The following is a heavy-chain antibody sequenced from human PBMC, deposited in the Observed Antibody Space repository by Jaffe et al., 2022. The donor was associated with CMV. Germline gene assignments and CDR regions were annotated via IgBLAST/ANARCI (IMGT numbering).Heavy chain of an antibody. CDR2: INHSGST. V-gene: IGHV4-34*01. CDR3: ARGRRYFDWLSGTGLDY. D-gene: IGHD3-9*01. Sequence: QVQLQQWGAGLLKPSETLSLTCAVYGGSFSGYYWSWIRQPPGKGLEWIGEINHSGSTNYNPSLKSRVTISVDTSKNQFSLKLSSVTAADTAVYYCARGRRYFDWLSGTGLDYWGQGTLVTVSS. J-gene: IGHJ4*02. CDR1: GGSFSGYY.